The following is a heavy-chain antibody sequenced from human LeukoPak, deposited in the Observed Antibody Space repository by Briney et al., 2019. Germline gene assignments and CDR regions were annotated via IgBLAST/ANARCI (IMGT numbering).Heavy chain of an antibody. CDR2: ISYEGSNK. V-gene: IGHV3-30*18. Sequence: GGSLRLSCAASGFTFSSYGMHWVRQAPGKGLEWVAGISYEGSNKYYADSVKGRFTISRDNSKNTLYLQVNSLRAEDTAVYYCAKKQGDFYDSTGLDYWAQGSLVTVSS. CDR3: AKKQGDFYDSTGLDY. J-gene: IGHJ4*02. D-gene: IGHD3-22*01. CDR1: GFTFSSYG.